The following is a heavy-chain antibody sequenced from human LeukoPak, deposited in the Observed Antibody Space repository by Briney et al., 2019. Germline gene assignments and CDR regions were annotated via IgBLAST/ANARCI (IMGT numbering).Heavy chain of an antibody. V-gene: IGHV3-74*01. J-gene: IGHJ4*02. CDR1: RFDFSSNW. CDR3: AKDHYWSIDY. Sequence: GGSLRLSCAASRFDFSSNWMHWVRHAPGQGLVWVSRIKGDGISTNYADSVKGRFTISRDIAKNTLYLQMNSLRAEDTGVYYCAKDHYWSIDYWGRGTLVTVSS. CDR2: IKGDGIST. D-gene: IGHD3-3*01.